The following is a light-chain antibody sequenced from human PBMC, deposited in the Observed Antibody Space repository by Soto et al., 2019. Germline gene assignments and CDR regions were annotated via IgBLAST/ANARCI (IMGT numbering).Light chain of an antibody. V-gene: IGLV2-11*01. CDR3: CSYAGTYTGV. Sequence: QSALTXPRSVSGSPGQSVSISCTGTSSDVGRYSYVSWYQQHPGKAPKLMIYDVSERPSGVPDRFSGSKSGNTASLTISGLQAEDEADYYCCSYAGTYTGVFGTGTKVTVL. CDR1: SSDVGRYSY. CDR2: DVS. J-gene: IGLJ1*01.